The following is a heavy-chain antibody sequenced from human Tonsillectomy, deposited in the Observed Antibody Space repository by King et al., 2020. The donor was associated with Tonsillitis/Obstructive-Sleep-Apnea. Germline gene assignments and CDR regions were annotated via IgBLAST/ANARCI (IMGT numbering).Heavy chain of an antibody. D-gene: IGHD6-6*01. CDR3: AWHSRDSSWVDYFYYMDV. J-gene: IGHJ6*03. V-gene: IGHV4-39*01. Sequence: QLQLQESGPGLVKPSETLSLTCTVSGGSVSSSDYYWGWIRQPPGKGLEWIGTIYYDGTTYYNPPLKSRVTISVAPSKNQFSLNLNSVTAADPAVYYCAWHSRDSSWVDYFYYMDVWGKGTPVTVSS. CDR2: IYYDGTT. CDR1: GGSVSSSDYY.